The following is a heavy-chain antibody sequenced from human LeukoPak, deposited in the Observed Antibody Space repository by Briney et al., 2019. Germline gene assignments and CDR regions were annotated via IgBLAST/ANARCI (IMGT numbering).Heavy chain of an antibody. CDR1: GGSISSGGYY. CDR3: ARGSMVWGVPIDY. D-gene: IGHD3-10*01. Sequence: SSETLSLTCTVSGGSISSGGYYWSWIRQHPGKGLEWIGYIYYSGSTYYNPSLKSRVTISVDTSKNQFSLKLSSVTAADTAVYYCARGSMVWGVPIDYWGQGTLVTVSS. J-gene: IGHJ4*02. CDR2: IYYSGST. V-gene: IGHV4-31*03.